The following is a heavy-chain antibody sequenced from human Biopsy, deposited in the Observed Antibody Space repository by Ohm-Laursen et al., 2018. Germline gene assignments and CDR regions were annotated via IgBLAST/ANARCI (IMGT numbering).Heavy chain of an antibody. J-gene: IGHJ5*02. V-gene: IGHV3-21*06. CDR1: GSRLSNFT. Sequence: GSLRLSRSASGSRLSNFTLNWFRWAAAKGPEWVPSSSRRASHILYAETLKGRFTSSRDNAKNSVYLQMNSLRVEDTGVYYCARGRTHLLPDHDWFDPWGQGTLATVSS. D-gene: IGHD1-14*01. CDR2: SSRRASHI. CDR3: ARGRTHLLPDHDWFDP.